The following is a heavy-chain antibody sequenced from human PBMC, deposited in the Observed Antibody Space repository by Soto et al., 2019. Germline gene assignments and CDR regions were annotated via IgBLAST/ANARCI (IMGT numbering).Heavy chain of an antibody. J-gene: IGHJ4*02. D-gene: IGHD3-22*01. V-gene: IGHV1-3*01. Sequence: QVQLVQSGAEVKKPGASVKVSCKASGYTFTSYAMHWVRQAPGQRLEWMGWINAGNGNTKYSQKFQGRVTITRDTSASTAHMELSSLRSEDTAVYYCARVGVYYYDSSGYYYFDYWGQGTLVTVSS. CDR3: ARVGVYYYDSSGYYYFDY. CDR1: GYTFTSYA. CDR2: INAGNGNT.